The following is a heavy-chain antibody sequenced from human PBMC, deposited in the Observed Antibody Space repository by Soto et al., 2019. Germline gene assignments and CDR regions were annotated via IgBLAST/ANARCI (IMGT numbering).Heavy chain of an antibody. CDR1: GFTFSSYE. CDR3: ARDTATLFTHSGSIVYGMDV. J-gene: IGHJ6*02. Sequence: EVQLVESGGRLVQPGGSLRLSCAASGFTFSSYEMNWVRQAPGKGLEWVSYISSSGSTIYYADSVKGRFTISRDNAKNSLYLQMNSLRAEDTALYYCARDTATLFTHSGSIVYGMDVWGQGTTVTVSS. V-gene: IGHV3-48*03. D-gene: IGHD1-26*01. CDR2: ISSSGSTI.